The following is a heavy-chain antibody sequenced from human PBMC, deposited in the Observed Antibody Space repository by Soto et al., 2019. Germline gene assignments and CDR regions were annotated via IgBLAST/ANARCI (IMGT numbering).Heavy chain of an antibody. CDR2: INPNSGGT. Sequence: ASVKVSCKASGYTFTGYYMHWVRQAPGQGLEWMGWINPNSGGTNYAQKFQGWVTMTRDTSISTAYMELSRLRSDDTAVYYCARDDGIRGYSYGSYYFDYWGQGTLVTVSS. CDR1: GYTFTGYY. V-gene: IGHV1-2*04. D-gene: IGHD5-18*01. CDR3: ARDDGIRGYSYGSYYFDY. J-gene: IGHJ4*02.